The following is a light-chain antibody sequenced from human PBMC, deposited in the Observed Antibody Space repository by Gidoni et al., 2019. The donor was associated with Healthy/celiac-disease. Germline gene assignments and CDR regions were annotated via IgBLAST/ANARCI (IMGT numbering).Light chain of an antibody. CDR2: AAS. Sequence: EIPMTPSPSSLSASVGDRVTITCRASQSISSYLNWYQQKPGKAPKLLIYAASSLQSGVPSRFSGSGSGTDFTLTISSLQPEDFATYYCQQSYSTPRTFGQGTKLEIK. CDR3: QQSYSTPRT. CDR1: QSISSY. V-gene: IGKV1-39*01. J-gene: IGKJ2*01.